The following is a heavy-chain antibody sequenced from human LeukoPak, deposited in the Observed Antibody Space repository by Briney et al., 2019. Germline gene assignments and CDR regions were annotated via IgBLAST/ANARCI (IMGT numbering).Heavy chain of an antibody. D-gene: IGHD2-2*01. J-gene: IGHJ4*02. CDR3: TRTRGCNSTSCYADY. Sequence: GGPLRLSCAASGFTFSSYAMHWVRQAPGKGLEWVAVISYDGSNKYYADSVKGRFTISRDNSKNTLYLQMNNLRAGDTAVYYCTRTRGCNSTSCYADYWGQGTLVTVSS. CDR2: ISYDGSNK. CDR1: GFTFSSYA. V-gene: IGHV3-30-3*01.